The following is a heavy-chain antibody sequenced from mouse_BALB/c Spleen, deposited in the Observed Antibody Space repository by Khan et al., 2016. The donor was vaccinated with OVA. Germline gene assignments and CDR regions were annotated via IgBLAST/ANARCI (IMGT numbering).Heavy chain of an antibody. D-gene: IGHD2-13*01. CDR1: GYIFTSYW. CDR2: LYPGTGSI. J-gene: IGHJ3*01. V-gene: IGHV1S132*01. Sequence: QVQLQQSGAELVRPGASVKLSCKTSGYIFTSYWIHWVKQRSGQGLEWIARLYPGTGSIHYSEKFKGKVTLTADKSSSTAYMRLSSLKSEDSAVYFCARGDYNIPYVFGYWGQGTLVTVSA. CDR3: ARGDYNIPYVFGY.